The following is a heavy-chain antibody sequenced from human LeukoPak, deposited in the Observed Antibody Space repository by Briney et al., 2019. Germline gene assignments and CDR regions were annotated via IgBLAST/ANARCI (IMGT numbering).Heavy chain of an antibody. Sequence: SETLSLTCTVSGGSISSYYWSWIRQPPGKGLEWIGYIYYSGSTNYNPSLKSRVTISVDTSKNQFSLKLSSVTAADTAVYYCARHGLYYDIWTGYYPKYYFDYWGQGTLVTVSS. D-gene: IGHD3-9*01. CDR1: GGSISSYY. CDR3: ARHGLYYDIWTGYYPKYYFDY. J-gene: IGHJ4*02. CDR2: IYYSGST. V-gene: IGHV4-59*08.